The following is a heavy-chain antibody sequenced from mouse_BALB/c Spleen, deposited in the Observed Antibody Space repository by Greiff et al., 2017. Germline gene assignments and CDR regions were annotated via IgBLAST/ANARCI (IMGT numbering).Heavy chain of an antibody. V-gene: IGHV7-3*02. D-gene: IGHD4-1*01. CDR3: AREGGTGAMDY. Sequence: EVMLVESGGGLVQPGGSLRLSCATSGFTFTDYYMSWVRQPPGKALEWLGFIRNKANGYTTEYSASVKGRFTISRDNSQSILYLQMNTLRAEDSATYYCAREGGTGAMDYWGQGTSVTVSS. J-gene: IGHJ4*01. CDR2: IRNKANGYTT. CDR1: GFTFTDYY.